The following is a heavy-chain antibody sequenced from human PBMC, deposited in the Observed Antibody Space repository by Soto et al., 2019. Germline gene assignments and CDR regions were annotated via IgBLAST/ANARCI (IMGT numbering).Heavy chain of an antibody. CDR3: AKVLCITMIVVVIKAPYCFDI. Sequence: GGLNRLSSTASGLNIRNHAMSWVRQAPGKGLEWVSAISGSGGSTYYADSVKGRFTISRDNSKNTLYLQMNSLRAEDTAVYYCAKVLCITMIVVVIKAPYCFDICGQGPVVSGSS. D-gene: IGHD3-22*01. CDR1: GLNIRNHA. V-gene: IGHV3-23*01. CDR2: ISGSGGST. J-gene: IGHJ3*02.